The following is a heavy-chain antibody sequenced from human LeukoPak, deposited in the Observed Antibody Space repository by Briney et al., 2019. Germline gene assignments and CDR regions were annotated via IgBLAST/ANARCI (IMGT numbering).Heavy chain of an antibody. D-gene: IGHD3-16*02. CDR1: GGSISSRSW. CDR2: ISHSENT. V-gene: IGHV4-4*01. Sequence: SETLSLTCAVSGGSISSRSWWSWVRQAPGKGLEWIGEISHSENTNYNPSLKSRVATSIDKSNNQFSLNLTSVTAADTAVYCCARSDYIWGSYRVYDYWGQGTLVTVSS. J-gene: IGHJ4*02. CDR3: ARSDYIWGSYRVYDY.